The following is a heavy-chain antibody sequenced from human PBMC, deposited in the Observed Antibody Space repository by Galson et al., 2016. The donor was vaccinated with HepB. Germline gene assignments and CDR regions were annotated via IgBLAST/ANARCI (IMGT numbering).Heavy chain of an antibody. CDR2: ITDDGNT. J-gene: IGHJ4*02. CDR3: GSVALG. CDR1: GFIFSDYW. Sequence: SLRLSCAASGFIFSDYWMHWVRQVPGKGLVWVSRITDDGNTAYADSVKGRFTISSDHATSTLSLHMNSLSAEHTAVYYCGSVALGWGQGTLVTVSS. D-gene: IGHD7-27*01. V-gene: IGHV3-74*01.